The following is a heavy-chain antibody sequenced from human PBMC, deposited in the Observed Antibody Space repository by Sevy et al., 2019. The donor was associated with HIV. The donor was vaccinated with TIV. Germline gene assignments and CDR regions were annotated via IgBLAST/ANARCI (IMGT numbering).Heavy chain of an antibody. J-gene: IGHJ6*02. V-gene: IGHV3-43D*03. CDR2: ISWDGGST. CDR3: AKPYRIAVAGDYYSSGMDV. D-gene: IGHD6-13*01. CDR1: GFTFDDYA. Sequence: GGSLRLSCAVSGFTFDDYAMHWVRQAPGKGLEWVSLISWDGGSTYYADSVKGRFTISRDNSKNSLYLQMNSLRAEDTALYYCAKPYRIAVAGDYYSSGMDVWGQGTMVTVSS.